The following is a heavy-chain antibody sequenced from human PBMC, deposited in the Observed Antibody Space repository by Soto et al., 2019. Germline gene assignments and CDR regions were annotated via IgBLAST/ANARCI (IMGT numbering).Heavy chain of an antibody. J-gene: IGHJ6*02. D-gene: IGHD3-10*01. CDR2: IYYSGST. V-gene: IGHV4-31*03. CDR1: GGSISSGGYY. Sequence: PSETLSLTCTVSGGSISSGGYYWSWIRQHPGKGLEWIGYIYYSGSTYYNPSLKSRVTISVDTSKNQFSLKLSSVTAADTAVYYCARESRFGDPPSDYYGMDVWGQGTTVTVSS. CDR3: ARESRFGDPPSDYYGMDV.